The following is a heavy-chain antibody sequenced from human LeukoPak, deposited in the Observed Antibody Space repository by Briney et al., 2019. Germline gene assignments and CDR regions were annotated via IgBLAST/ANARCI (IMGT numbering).Heavy chain of an antibody. CDR3: ARQESEMTTPANRYFDL. CDR1: GYNFAHDW. Sequence: AVESLKISCKGSGYNFAHDWIGWVRQMPGKGLEWMGIIFPDDSDTIYSPSFQGHVTISADKSINTAYLQWSDLKASDSAMYYCARQESEMTTPANRYFDLWGQGTLITVSS. CDR2: IFPDDSDT. D-gene: IGHD2-15*01. V-gene: IGHV5-51*01. J-gene: IGHJ4*02.